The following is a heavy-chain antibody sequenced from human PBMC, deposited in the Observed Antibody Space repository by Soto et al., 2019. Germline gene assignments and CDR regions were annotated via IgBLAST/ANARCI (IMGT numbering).Heavy chain of an antibody. J-gene: IGHJ5*02. V-gene: IGHV5-51*01. Sequence: GESLKISCKGSGYSFTSYWIGWVRQMPGKGLEWMGIIYPGDSDTRYSPSFQGQVTTSADKSISTAYLQWSSLKASHTAMYYCALYDSSGSYNWFGPWDQRSLGTVCS. CDR3: ALYDSSGSYNWFGP. D-gene: IGHD3-22*01. CDR2: IYPGDSDT. CDR1: GYSFTSYW.